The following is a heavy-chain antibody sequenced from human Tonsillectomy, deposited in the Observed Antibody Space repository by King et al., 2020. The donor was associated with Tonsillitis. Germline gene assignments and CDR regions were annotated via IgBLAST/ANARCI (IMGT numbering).Heavy chain of an antibody. CDR1: GFTFSSAW. CDR3: TTMAGGN. Sequence: VQLVESGGGLVKPGGSLRLSCAASGFTFSSAWMSWVRQAPGKGLEWVGRIESKTDGGTTDYAAPVKGRLTISRDDSKNTLYLQMNSLKAEDTAVYYCTTMAGGNWGQGTLVAVSS. J-gene: IGHJ4*02. CDR2: IESKTDGGTT. D-gene: IGHD2-15*01. V-gene: IGHV3-15*04.